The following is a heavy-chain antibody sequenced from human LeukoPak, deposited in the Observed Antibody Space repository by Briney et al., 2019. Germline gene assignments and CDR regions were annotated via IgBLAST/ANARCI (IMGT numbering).Heavy chain of an antibody. D-gene: IGHD3-22*01. CDR1: GFTFSNYW. CDR3: ARTLYESSGYRRNVFDV. Sequence: PGGSLRPXCAASGFTFSNYWMSSVRQAPGKGLEWVANIHQDGIEKYHVDSVKGRFTIFRDNAKNVLHLQMDSLRADDTAIYYCARTLYESSGYRRNVFDVWGQGTMVIVSS. J-gene: IGHJ3*01. V-gene: IGHV3-7*01. CDR2: IHQDGIEK.